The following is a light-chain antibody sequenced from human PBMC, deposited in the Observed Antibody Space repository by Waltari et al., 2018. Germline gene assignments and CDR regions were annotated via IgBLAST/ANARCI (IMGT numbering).Light chain of an antibody. Sequence: DVQMTQSPSTLSASVGDRVTITCRASQSISNWLAWYQQKPGKAPKVLIYKASNLESGVPSRFSGSGSGTEFTLTISSVQPDDCATYYCQQYSTYSRTFGQGTKVEIK. CDR2: KAS. J-gene: IGKJ1*01. CDR3: QQYSTYSRT. CDR1: QSISNW. V-gene: IGKV1-5*03.